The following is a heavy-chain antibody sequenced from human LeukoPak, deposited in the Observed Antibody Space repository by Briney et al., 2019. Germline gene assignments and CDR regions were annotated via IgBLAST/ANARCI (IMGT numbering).Heavy chain of an antibody. D-gene: IGHD6-19*01. CDR1: GGTFSSYA. V-gene: IGHV1-69*04. Sequence: ASVKVSCKASGGTFSSYAISWVRQAPGQGLEWMGRIIPILGIANYAQKFQGRVTITADKSTSTAYMELSSLRSEDTAVYYCARDGVDSGWYGSLGWFDPWGQGTLVTVSS. CDR3: ARDGVDSGWYGSLGWFDP. CDR2: IIPILGIA. J-gene: IGHJ5*02.